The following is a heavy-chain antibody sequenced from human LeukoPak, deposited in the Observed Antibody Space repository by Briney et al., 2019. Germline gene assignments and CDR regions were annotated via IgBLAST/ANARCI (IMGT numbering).Heavy chain of an antibody. CDR2: INHSGRT. D-gene: IGHD5-18*01. J-gene: IGHJ6*03. Sequence: PSETLSVTCTVSGYSVSGYYGSWIRQPPGKGLEWIGEINHSGRTKYNPSSKSRVTISGDTSKNQFSLKLSSVSAADRAVYFCARVGYSYVINDWSRTGLGAYPTKYYYHVDVWGKGTTVTVSS. CDR1: GYSVSGYY. V-gene: IGHV4-34*01. CDR3: ARVGYSYVINDWSRTGLGAYPTKYYYHVDV.